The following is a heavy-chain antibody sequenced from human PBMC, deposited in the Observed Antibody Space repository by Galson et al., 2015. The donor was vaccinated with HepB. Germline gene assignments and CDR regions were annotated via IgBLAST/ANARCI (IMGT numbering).Heavy chain of an antibody. V-gene: IGHV2-5*02. J-gene: IGHJ5*02. CDR1: GFSLSTSGVG. Sequence: PALVKPTQTLTLTCTFSGFSLSTSGVGVGWIRQPPGKALEWLALVYWDDDKRYSPSLKSRLTITKDTSRNQVVLTMTNMDPVDTATYYCARDSSGWYGFDPWGQETLVTVSS. CDR3: ARDSSGWYGFDP. D-gene: IGHD6-19*01. CDR2: VYWDDDK.